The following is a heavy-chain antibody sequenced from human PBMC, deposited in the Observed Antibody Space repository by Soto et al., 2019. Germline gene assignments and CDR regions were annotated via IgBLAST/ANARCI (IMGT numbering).Heavy chain of an antibody. D-gene: IGHD3-10*01. CDR2: INHSGST. V-gene: IGHV4-34*01. CDR3: ARGGHGSGSYRGYDY. J-gene: IGHJ4*02. CDR1: GGSFSGYY. Sequence: ETLSLTCAVYGGSFSGYYWSWIRQPPGKGLEWIGEINHSGSTNYNPSLKSRVTISVDTSKNQFSLKLSSVTAADTAVYYCARGGHGSGSYRGYDYWGQGTLVTVSS.